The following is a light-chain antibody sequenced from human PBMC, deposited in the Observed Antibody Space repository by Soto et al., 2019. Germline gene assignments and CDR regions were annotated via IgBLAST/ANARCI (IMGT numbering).Light chain of an antibody. V-gene: IGKV3-15*01. J-gene: IGKJ1*01. Sequence: EIVMTQSPAILSVSPGDRVTLSCRASQSVSNNLAWYQQKPGKTPRLVIYGASNRATGVPARFSGSGSGTDFTLTISSLQSEDFAVYYCLQYDDWHRTFGQGTKVDIK. CDR1: QSVSNN. CDR2: GAS. CDR3: LQYDDWHRT.